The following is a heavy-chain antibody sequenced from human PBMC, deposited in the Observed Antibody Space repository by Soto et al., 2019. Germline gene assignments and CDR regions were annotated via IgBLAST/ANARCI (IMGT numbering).Heavy chain of an antibody. Sequence: GSLRLSCTASGFTFYDFAMIFFRHSPGKGLEWVVFIRRKTLGGTTTYAASVKGRFSISRDDSKSIAYLQMNSLKTEDTGVYYCTRVKSVSGRFDPWGQGTLVTVSS. CDR3: TRVKSVSGRFDP. J-gene: IGHJ5*02. CDR1: GFTFYDFA. CDR2: IRRKTLGGTT. V-gene: IGHV3-49*03. D-gene: IGHD1-26*01.